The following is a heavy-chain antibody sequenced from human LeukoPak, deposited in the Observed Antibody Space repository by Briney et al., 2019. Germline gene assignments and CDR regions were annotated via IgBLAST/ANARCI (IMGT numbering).Heavy chain of an antibody. V-gene: IGHV1-18*01. CDR2: ISAYNGNT. Sequence: ASVKVSCKASGYTFTSYGISWVRQAPGQGLEWMGWISAYNGNTNYAQKLQGRVTMTTDTSTSTAYMELRSLRSDDTAVYYCARIDNDPIVVVPAAPNWGQGTLVTVSS. D-gene: IGHD2-2*01. CDR1: GYTFTSYG. J-gene: IGHJ4*02. CDR3: ARIDNDPIVVVPAAPN.